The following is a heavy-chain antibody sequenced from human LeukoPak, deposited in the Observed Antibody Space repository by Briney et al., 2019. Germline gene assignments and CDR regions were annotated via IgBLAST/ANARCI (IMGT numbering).Heavy chain of an antibody. J-gene: IGHJ4*02. CDR3: AKDGTGLYYFDY. CDR1: GFTFSSYA. CDR2: ISGSGGST. D-gene: IGHD3/OR15-3a*01. V-gene: IGHV3-23*01. Sequence: PGGSLRLSCAASGFTFSSYAMSWVRPAPGKGLEWVSAISGSGGSTYYADSVKGRFTISRDNSKNTLYLQMNSLRAEDTAVYYCAKDGTGLYYFDYWGQGTLVTVSS.